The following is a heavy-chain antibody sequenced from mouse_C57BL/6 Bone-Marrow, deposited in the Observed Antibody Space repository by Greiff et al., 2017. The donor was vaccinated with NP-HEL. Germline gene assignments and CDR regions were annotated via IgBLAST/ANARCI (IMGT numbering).Heavy chain of an antibody. CDR1: GFNIKDDY. CDR2: IDPENGDT. V-gene: IGHV14-4*01. D-gene: IGHD1-1*01. J-gene: IGHJ2*01. CDR3: TTLYYYYGSSFSFDY. Sequence: EVKLEESGAELVRPGASVKLSCTASGFNIKDDYMHWVKQRPEQGLEWIGWIDPENGDTEYASKFQGKATITADKSSNTAYLQLSSLTSEDTAVYYCTTLYYYYGSSFSFDYWGQGTTLTVSS.